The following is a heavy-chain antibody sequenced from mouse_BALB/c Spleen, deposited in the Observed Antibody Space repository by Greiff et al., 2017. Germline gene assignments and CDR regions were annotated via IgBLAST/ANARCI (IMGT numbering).Heavy chain of an antibody. CDR2: IRLKSNNYAT. J-gene: IGHJ1*01. CDR3: TRRNWEGYFDV. V-gene: IGHV6-6*02. Sequence: EVKLMESGGGLVQPGGSMKLSCVASGFTFSNYWMNWVRQSPEKGLEWVAEIRLKSNNYATHYAESVKGRFTISRDDSKSSVYLQMNNLRAEDTGIYYCTRRNWEGYFDVWGAGTTVTVSS. CDR1: GFTFSNYW. D-gene: IGHD4-1*01.